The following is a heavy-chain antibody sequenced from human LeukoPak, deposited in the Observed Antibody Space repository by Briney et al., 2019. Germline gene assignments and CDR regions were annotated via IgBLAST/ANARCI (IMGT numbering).Heavy chain of an antibody. J-gene: IGHJ5*02. CDR3: ARVQYYGSRRLVNWFDP. CDR2: IYYSGST. CDR1: GGSISSSSYY. D-gene: IGHD3-10*01. Sequence: SETLSLTCTVSGGSISSSSYYWGWIRQPPGKGLEWIGSIYYSGSTYYNPSLKSRVTISVDMSKNQFSLKLSSVTAADTAVYYCARVQYYGSRRLVNWFDPWGQGTLVTVSS. V-gene: IGHV4-39*01.